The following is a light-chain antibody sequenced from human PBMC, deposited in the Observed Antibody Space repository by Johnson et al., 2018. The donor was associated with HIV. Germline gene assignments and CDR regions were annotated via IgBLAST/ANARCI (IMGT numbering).Light chain of an antibody. CDR1: SSNFGNNY. CDR3: GTWDSSLSAHYV. V-gene: IGLV1-51*02. CDR2: ENN. Sequence: SVLTQPPSVSAAPGQKVTISCSTNSSNFGNNYVSWYQQLPGTAPKLVIYENNKRPSGIPDRFSASKSGPSATLAITGLQTGDEADYYCGTWDSSLSAHYVFVTGTKVTGL. J-gene: IGLJ1*01.